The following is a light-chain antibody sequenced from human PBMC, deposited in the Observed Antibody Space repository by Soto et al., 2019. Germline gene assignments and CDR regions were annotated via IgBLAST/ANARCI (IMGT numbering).Light chain of an antibody. CDR3: QSYATGLSVLYV. V-gene: IGLV1-40*01. J-gene: IGLJ1*01. CDR2: GNN. CDR1: SSNIGAGYD. Sequence: QPVLTQPPSVSGAPGQRVTISCTGSSSNIGAGYDVHWYQQLPGTAPKLLIYGNNNRPSGVPDRFSGSKSGTSASLAVTGLQAEDEADYYCQSYATGLSVLYVFGTGTKVTVL.